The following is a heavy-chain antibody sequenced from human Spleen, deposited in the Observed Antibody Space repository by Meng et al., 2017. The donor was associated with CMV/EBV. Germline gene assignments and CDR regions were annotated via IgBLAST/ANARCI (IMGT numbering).Heavy chain of an antibody. J-gene: IGHJ5*02. Sequence: GSLRLSCTVSGGSVTSGNYYWSWIRQPPGKGLEWIGYVYSTGTTSYHPSLKSRVTISVDTSKNQFSLKLSSVTAADTAVYYCAREGGVGFTYSGSPGWFDPWGQGTLVTVSS. CDR2: VYSTGTT. CDR1: GGSVTSGNYY. V-gene: IGHV4-61*01. CDR3: AREGGVGFTYSGSPGWFDP. D-gene: IGHD1-26*01.